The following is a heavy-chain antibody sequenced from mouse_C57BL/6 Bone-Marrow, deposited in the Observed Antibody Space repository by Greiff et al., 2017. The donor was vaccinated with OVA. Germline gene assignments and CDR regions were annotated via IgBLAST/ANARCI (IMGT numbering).Heavy chain of an antibody. CDR3: ARGLGGYWYFDV. V-gene: IGHV1-81*01. CDR1: GYTFTSYG. Sequence: QVQLQQSGAELARPGASVKLSCKASGYTFTSYGISWVKQRTGQGLEWIGEIYPRSGNTYYNEKFKGKATLTADKSSSTAYMELRRLTSEDSAVYFCARGLGGYWYFDVWGTGTTVTGPS. J-gene: IGHJ1*03. D-gene: IGHD3-3*01. CDR2: IYPRSGNT.